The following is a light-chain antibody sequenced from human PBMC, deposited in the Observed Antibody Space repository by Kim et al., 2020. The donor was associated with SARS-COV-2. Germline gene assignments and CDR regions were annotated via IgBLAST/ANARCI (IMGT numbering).Light chain of an antibody. J-gene: IGKJ4*01. CDR1: QSVGTK. Sequence: LSPGERATVSCRASQSVGTKLAWYQQRPGQAPRLLLYDASTRAAGVPGRFSGSGSGTEFTLAIGSVESGDSAVYFCQQCNEGTHTFGGGTKVDIK. CDR3: QQCNEGTHT. V-gene: IGKV3D-15*01. CDR2: DAS.